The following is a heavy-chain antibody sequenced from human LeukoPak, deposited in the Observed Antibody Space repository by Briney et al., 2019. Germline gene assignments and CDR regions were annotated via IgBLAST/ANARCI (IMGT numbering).Heavy chain of an antibody. V-gene: IGHV1-3*03. Sequence: ASVKVSCKASGYTFTSYAMHWVRQAPGQRLEWMGWINAGNGNTKYSQEFQGRVTITRDTSASTAYMELSSLRSEDMAVYYCARGPLAYCGGDCSVPFDYWGQGTLVTVSS. CDR2: INAGNGNT. CDR1: GYTFTSYA. CDR3: ARGPLAYCGGDCSVPFDY. J-gene: IGHJ4*02. D-gene: IGHD2-21*02.